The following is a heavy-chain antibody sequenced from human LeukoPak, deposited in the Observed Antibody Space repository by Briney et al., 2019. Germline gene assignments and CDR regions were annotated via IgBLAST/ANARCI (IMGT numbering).Heavy chain of an antibody. CDR1: GYTFTGYY. CDR2: INPNSGGT. V-gene: IGHV1-2*02. CDR3: ARGCSSSWLHYYYYMDV. J-gene: IGHJ6*03. Sequence: ASVKVSCKASGYTFTGYYMHWVRQAPGQGLEWMGWINPNSGGTNYAQKFQGRVTMTRDTSISTAYMELSRLRSDDTAVYYCARGCSSSWLHYYYYMDVWGKGTTVTVSS. D-gene: IGHD6-13*01.